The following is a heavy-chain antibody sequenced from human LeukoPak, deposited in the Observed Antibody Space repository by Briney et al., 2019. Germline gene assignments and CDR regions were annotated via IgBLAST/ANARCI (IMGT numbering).Heavy chain of an antibody. J-gene: IGHJ3*02. D-gene: IGHD3-16*01. Sequence: GGSLRLSCAASGFTFSSYGMHWVRQAPGKGLEWVAVISYDGSNKYYADSVKGRFTISRDNAKNTLYLQMNSLRAEDTAVYYCARERLGESSESAFDIWGQGTMVTVSS. CDR3: ARERLGESSESAFDI. CDR1: GFTFSSYG. V-gene: IGHV3-30*03. CDR2: ISYDGSNK.